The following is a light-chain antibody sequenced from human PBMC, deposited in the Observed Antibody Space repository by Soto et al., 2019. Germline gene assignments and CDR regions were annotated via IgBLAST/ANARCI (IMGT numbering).Light chain of an antibody. Sequence: LTQPASVSGSPGQSITISCTGTSSDIGGYNYVSWYQQHPGKAPKLMIYDVNNRPSGVSDRSSGSKSGNTASLTISGLQAEDEADYFCSSYTSSSTLYVFGAGTKVTVL. CDR1: SSDIGGYNY. CDR3: SSYTSSSTLYV. CDR2: DVN. V-gene: IGLV2-14*01. J-gene: IGLJ1*01.